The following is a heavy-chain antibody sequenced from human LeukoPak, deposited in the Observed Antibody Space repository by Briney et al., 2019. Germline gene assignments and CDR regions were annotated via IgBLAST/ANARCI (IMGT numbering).Heavy chain of an antibody. CDR1: GYTFTSYE. Sequence: ASVKVSCKASGYTFTSYEINWVRQATGQGLEWMGWMNPNSGNTGYAQKFQGRVTMTRNTSISTAYMELSSLRSEDTAVYYCARASSFDNWFDPWGQGTLVTVSS. CDR2: MNPNSGNT. CDR3: ARASSFDNWFDP. D-gene: IGHD2-15*01. V-gene: IGHV1-8*01. J-gene: IGHJ5*02.